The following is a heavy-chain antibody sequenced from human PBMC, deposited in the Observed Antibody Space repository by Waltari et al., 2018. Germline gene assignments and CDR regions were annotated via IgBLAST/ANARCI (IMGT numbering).Heavy chain of an antibody. CDR2: ISSSSSTI. CDR1: GFTFSSYS. J-gene: IGHJ4*02. Sequence: EVQLVESGGGLVQPGGSLRRACAASGFTFSSYSMTWVRQAPGKGLEWVSYISSSSSTIYYADSVKGRFTISRDNAKNSLYLQMNSLRAEDTAVYYCARDSAAVLDYWGQGTLVTVSS. D-gene: IGHD6-13*01. CDR3: ARDSAAVLDY. V-gene: IGHV3-48*01.